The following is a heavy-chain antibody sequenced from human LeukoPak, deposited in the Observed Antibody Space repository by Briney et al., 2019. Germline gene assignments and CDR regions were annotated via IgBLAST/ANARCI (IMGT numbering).Heavy chain of an antibody. CDR1: GFTFSSYS. V-gene: IGHV3-48*01. Sequence: GGSLRLSCVASGFTFSSYSMNWVRQAPGEGLEWVSYISSLSGTIYYADSVKGRFTISRDNAKNSLYLQMNSLRAEDTALYYCARDRDNVAGTRGYFDYWGQGTLVTVSS. CDR3: ARDRDNVAGTRGYFDY. D-gene: IGHD6-19*01. J-gene: IGHJ4*02. CDR2: ISSLSGTI.